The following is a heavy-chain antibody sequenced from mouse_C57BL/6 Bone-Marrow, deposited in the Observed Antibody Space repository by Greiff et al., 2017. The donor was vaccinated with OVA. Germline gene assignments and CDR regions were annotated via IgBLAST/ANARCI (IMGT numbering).Heavy chain of an antibody. CDR1: GFSLTSYG. CDR2: IWSGGST. V-gene: IGHV2-2*01. J-gene: IGHJ3*01. D-gene: IGHD2-1*01. CDR3: ARNWAYGNYTGVAY. Sequence: VQLQQSGPGLVQPSQSLSITCTVSGFSLTSYGVHWVSQSPGKGLEWLGVIWSGGSTDYNAALISRLGISKEKSKSQVFIKMNSVQADDTAIYDGARNWAYGNYTGVAYWGQGTLVTVSA.